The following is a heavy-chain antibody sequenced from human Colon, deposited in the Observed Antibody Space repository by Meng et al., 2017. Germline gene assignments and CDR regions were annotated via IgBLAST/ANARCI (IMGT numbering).Heavy chain of an antibody. Sequence: GESLKIFCAASGFTFSSYEMNWVRQAPGKGLEWVSYISSSGSNRYYADSVKGRFTISRDNAKNSLFLQMNSLRAEDTAVYYCARDSLVPTIYNSYYGMDVWGQGTTVTVSS. CDR3: ARDSLVPTIYNSYYGMDV. V-gene: IGHV3-48*03. CDR1: GFTFSSYE. J-gene: IGHJ6*02. CDR2: ISSSGSNR. D-gene: IGHD5-12*01.